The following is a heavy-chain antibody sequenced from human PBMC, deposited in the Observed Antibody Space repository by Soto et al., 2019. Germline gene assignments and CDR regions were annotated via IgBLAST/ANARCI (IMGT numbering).Heavy chain of an antibody. Sequence: PSETLCLTCTVSGGSISNYYWSWIRQPAGKGLERIGYFYYTGITNYNPSLQSRLSMSMDTSKSQFSLNLSSVTAADTAVYFCARHARVVPASTGVAFDPWGQGSLVTVSS. CDR1: GGSISNYY. CDR3: ARHARVVPASTGVAFDP. D-gene: IGHD2-2*01. V-gene: IGHV4-59*08. J-gene: IGHJ5*02. CDR2: FYYTGIT.